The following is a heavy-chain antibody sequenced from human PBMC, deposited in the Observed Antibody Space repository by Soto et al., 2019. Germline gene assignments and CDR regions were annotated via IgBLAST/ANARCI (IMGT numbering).Heavy chain of an antibody. CDR1: GFTSSTYG. D-gene: IGHD4-17*01. V-gene: IGHV3-30*18. CDR2: ISYDGTNK. J-gene: IGHJ6*02. CDR3: AKDLQSYGDYDYYCYGMDV. Sequence: QVQLVDSGGGEVQPGRSLTISCAASGFTSSTYGMHWVRQTPGKGLEWVAVISYDGTNKFYSDSVKGRFTISRDNFKNTLTLQMNSLRADDTAVYSCAKDLQSYGDYDYYCYGMDVWGLGTRVTVSS.